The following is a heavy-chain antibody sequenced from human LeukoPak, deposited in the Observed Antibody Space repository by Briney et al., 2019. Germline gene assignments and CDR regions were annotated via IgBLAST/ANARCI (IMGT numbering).Heavy chain of an antibody. CDR2: IWYDGSNK. Sequence: GGSLRLSCAASGFTFSSYGMHWVRQAPGKGLEWVAVIWYDGSNKYYADSVKGRFTISRDNPKNTLYLQMNSLRAEDTAVYYCARDLTYCGGDCYPDAFDIWGQGTMVTVSS. J-gene: IGHJ3*02. D-gene: IGHD2-21*02. CDR3: ARDLTYCGGDCYPDAFDI. CDR1: GFTFSSYG. V-gene: IGHV3-33*01.